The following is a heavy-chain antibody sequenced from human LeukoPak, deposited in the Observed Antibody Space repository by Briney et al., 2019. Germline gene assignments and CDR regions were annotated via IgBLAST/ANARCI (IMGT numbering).Heavy chain of an antibody. Sequence: GRSLRLSCTASGFTFGDYGMSWVRQAPGKGLEWVSSISSSSSYIYYADSMKGRFTISRDNAKKSLYLQMNSLRAEDTAVYYCARSLVVGATYPYHWGQGTLVTVSS. CDR1: GFTFGDYG. CDR3: ARSLVVGATYPYH. CDR2: ISSSSSYI. J-gene: IGHJ5*02. D-gene: IGHD1-26*01. V-gene: IGHV3-21*01.